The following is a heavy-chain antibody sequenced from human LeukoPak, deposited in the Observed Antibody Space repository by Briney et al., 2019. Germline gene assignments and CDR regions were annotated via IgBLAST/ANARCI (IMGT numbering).Heavy chain of an antibody. V-gene: IGHV1-2*02. CDR1: GYTFTGYY. Sequence: GASVKVSCKASGYTFTGYYMHWVRQAPGQGLEWMGWINPNSGGTNYAQKFQGRVTMTRDTSISTAYMEPSRLRSDDTAVYYCARDGAPYYDFWSGYYRPWGQGTLVTVSS. CDR2: INPNSGGT. J-gene: IGHJ5*02. CDR3: ARDGAPYYDFWSGYYRP. D-gene: IGHD3-3*01.